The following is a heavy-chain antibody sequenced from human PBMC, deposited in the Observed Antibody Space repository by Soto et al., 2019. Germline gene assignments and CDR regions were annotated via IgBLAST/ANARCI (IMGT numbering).Heavy chain of an antibody. D-gene: IGHD2-21*02. CDR3: ARSIVVVTALDY. V-gene: IGHV1-3*05. CDR1: GYTFTSYA. Sequence: QVQLVQSGAEEKKPGASVKVSGKASGYTFTSYARHWVRRAPGQRLGGMGWINAGNGNTKYSKKFQGRVTITRDTSASTANMELSSLRSEDTAVYYCARSIVVVTALDYWGQGTLVTVSS. CDR2: INAGNGNT. J-gene: IGHJ4*02.